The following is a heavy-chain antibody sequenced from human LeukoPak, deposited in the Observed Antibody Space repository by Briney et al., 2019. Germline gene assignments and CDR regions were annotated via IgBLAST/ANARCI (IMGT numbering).Heavy chain of an antibody. CDR2: MYHSGST. CDR1: GYSISSAYY. V-gene: IGHV4-38-2*02. Sequence: SETLSLTCSVSGYSISSAYYWGWIRQPPGKGLEWIGTMYHSGSTNYNPSLKSRVTISVDTSKNQFSLKLSSVTAADTAVYYCARDRYYYDSSGYGLWFDPWGQGTLVTVSS. D-gene: IGHD3-22*01. CDR3: ARDRYYYDSSGYGLWFDP. J-gene: IGHJ5*02.